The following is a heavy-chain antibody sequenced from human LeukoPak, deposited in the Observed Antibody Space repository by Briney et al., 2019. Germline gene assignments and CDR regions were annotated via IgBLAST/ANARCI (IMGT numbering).Heavy chain of an antibody. CDR2: IYYSGST. V-gene: IGHV4-39*07. J-gene: IGHJ3*02. Sequence: SETLSLTCTVSGGSISSYYWGWIRQPPGKGLEWIGSIYYSGSTYYNPSLKSRVTISVDTSKNHFSLKLSSVTAADTAVYYCAREYYYDTYAFDIWGQGTMVTVSS. CDR3: AREYYYDTYAFDI. CDR1: GGSISSYY. D-gene: IGHD3-22*01.